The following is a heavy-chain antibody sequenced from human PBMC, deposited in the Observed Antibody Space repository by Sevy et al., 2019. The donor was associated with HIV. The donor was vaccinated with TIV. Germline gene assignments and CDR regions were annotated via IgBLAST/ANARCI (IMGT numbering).Heavy chain of an antibody. CDR2: IYHSGST. D-gene: IGHD3-10*01. J-gene: IGHJ5*02. CDR1: GGSISSGGYS. CDR3: ARVARGDYYGSAIYNGFDP. V-gene: IGHV4-30-2*01. Sequence: SETLSLTCAVSGGSISSGGYSWSWIRQPPGKGLEWIGYIYHSGSTYYNPSLKSRVTISVDRSKNQFSLKLSTVTAADTAVYYCARVARGDYYGSAIYNGFDPWGQGTLVTVSS.